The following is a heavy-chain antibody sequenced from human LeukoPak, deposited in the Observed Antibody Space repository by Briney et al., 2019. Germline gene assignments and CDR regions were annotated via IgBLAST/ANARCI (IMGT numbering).Heavy chain of an antibody. CDR3: AAPYDFWSGYPSSNAFDI. Sequence: PGGSLRLSRAASGFTFSSYAMSWVRQAPGKGLEWVSAISGSGGSTYYADSVKGRFTISRDNSKNTLYLQMNSLRAEDTAVYYCAAPYDFWSGYPSSNAFDIWGQGTMVTVSS. V-gene: IGHV3-23*01. CDR2: ISGSGGST. J-gene: IGHJ3*02. D-gene: IGHD3-3*01. CDR1: GFTFSSYA.